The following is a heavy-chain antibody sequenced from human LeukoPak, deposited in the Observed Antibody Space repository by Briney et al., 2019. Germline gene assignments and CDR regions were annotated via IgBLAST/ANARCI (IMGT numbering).Heavy chain of an antibody. CDR3: ARVGREGAAAGYNWFDP. J-gene: IGHJ5*02. Sequence: GASVKVSCKASGYTFTGYYMHWVRQAPGQGLEWMGWINPNNGGTNYAQKFQGRVTTTRDTSISTAYMELSRLRSDDSAVYYCARVGREGAAAGYNWFDPWGQGTLVTVSS. D-gene: IGHD6-13*01. CDR1: GYTFTGYY. V-gene: IGHV1-2*02. CDR2: INPNNGGT.